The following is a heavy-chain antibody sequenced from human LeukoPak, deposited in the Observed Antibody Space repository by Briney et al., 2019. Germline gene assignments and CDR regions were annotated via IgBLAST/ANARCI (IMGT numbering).Heavy chain of an antibody. CDR2: ISSGGDTT. CDR3: ATYDYGADYFDY. D-gene: IGHD4/OR15-4a*01. Sequence: GGSLRLSCAASGFTFSDYYMSWIRQAPGKGLEWVSYISSGGDTTYYADSVTGRFTISRDNAKNSLYLQMNSLRAEDTAIYYCATYDYGADYFDYWGQGTLVIVST. CDR1: GFTFSDYY. V-gene: IGHV3-11*01. J-gene: IGHJ4*02.